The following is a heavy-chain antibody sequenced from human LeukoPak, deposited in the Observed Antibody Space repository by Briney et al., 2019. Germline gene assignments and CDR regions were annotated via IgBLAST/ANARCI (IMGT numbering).Heavy chain of an antibody. D-gene: IGHD3-3*01. J-gene: IGHJ4*02. CDR1: GYTFTGYY. V-gene: IGHV1-2*02. CDR2: INPNIGGT. Sequence: GASVKVSCKASGYTFTGYYMNWVRQAPGHGLEWMGWINPNIGGTNYAQKFQGRVTMTRDTSISTAYMELSRLRSDDTAVYYCARCKYSYYDFWSGEPPPLDYWGQGTLVTVSS. CDR3: ARCKYSYYDFWSGEPPPLDY.